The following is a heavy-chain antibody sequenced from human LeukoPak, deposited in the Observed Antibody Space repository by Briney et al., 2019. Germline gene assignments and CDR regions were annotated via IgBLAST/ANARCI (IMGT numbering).Heavy chain of an antibody. J-gene: IGHJ4*02. CDR3: AKDRHSTSLCFFDY. D-gene: IGHD6-13*01. V-gene: IGHV3-23*01. CDR2: ISGSGGST. CDR1: GFTFSSYA. Sequence: GGSLRLSCAASGFTFSSYAMSWVRQAPGKGLEWVSAISGSGGSTYYADSVKGRFAISRDNSKNTLYLQMNSLRAEDTAVYYCAKDRHSTSLCFFDYWGQGTLVTVSS.